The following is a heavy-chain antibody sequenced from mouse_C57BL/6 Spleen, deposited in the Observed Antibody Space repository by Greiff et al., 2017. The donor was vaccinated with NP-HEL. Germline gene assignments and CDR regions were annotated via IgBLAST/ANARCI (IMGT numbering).Heavy chain of an antibody. J-gene: IGHJ4*01. D-gene: IGHD2-4*01. CDR1: GYTFTSYW. Sequence: LQQPGAELVKPGASVKVSCKASGYTFTSYWMHWVKQRPGQGLEWIGRIYPSDSDTNYNQKFKGKATLTVDKSSSTAYMQLSSLTSEDSAVYSCEREDDYDGSLYDYDKDYWGQGTSVTVSS. V-gene: IGHV1-74*01. CDR2: IYPSDSDT. CDR3: EREDDYDGSLYDYDKDY.